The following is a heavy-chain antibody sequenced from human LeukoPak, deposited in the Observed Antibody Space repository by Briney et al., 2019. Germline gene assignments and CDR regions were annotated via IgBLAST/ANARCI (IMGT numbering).Heavy chain of an antibody. J-gene: IGHJ4*02. CDR1: GGSISSSSYY. CDR3: AKDRESYYCSSTNCYLDY. Sequence: PSETLSLTCTVSGGSISSSSYYWGWIRQPPGKGLEWIGSIYYSGSTYYNPSLKSRVTISVDTSKNQFSLKLSSVTAADTAVYYCAKDRESYYCSSTNCYLDYWGQGTLVTVSS. V-gene: IGHV4-39*07. D-gene: IGHD2-2*01. CDR2: IYYSGST.